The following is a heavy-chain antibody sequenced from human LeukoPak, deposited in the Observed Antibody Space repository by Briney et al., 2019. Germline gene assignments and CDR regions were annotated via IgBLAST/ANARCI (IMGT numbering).Heavy chain of an antibody. V-gene: IGHV3-23*01. CDR3: ARGFVGSGSYRGKNDH. CDR2: ISGSGGST. J-gene: IGHJ4*02. CDR1: GFTFISYG. Sequence: GGSLRLSCAASGFTFISYGMSWVREAPGKGLEWVSAISGSGGSTYYADSVKGRFTISRDNSKNTLYLQMNSLRAEDTAVYYCARGFVGSGSYRGKNDHWGQGTLVTVSS. D-gene: IGHD3-10*01.